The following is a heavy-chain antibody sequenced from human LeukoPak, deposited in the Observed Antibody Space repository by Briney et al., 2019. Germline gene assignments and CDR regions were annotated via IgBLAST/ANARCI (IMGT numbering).Heavy chain of an antibody. CDR1: VYTFTSYG. CDR2: ISASNGNT. D-gene: IGHD6-13*01. Sequence: ASVEVSCKASVYTFTSYGISWVRQAPGQGLEWMGWISASNGNTDYAQKFQGRVTMTTDTSTTTAYMELRSLRSDDTAVYYCATDTSYSWYDTFGEYWGQGTLVTVSS. V-gene: IGHV1-18*01. J-gene: IGHJ4*02. CDR3: ATDTSYSWYDTFGEY.